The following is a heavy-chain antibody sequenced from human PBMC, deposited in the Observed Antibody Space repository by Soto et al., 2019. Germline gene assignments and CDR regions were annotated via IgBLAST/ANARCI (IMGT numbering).Heavy chain of an antibody. J-gene: IGHJ5*02. CDR3: ARNKLWFGEGLFDP. D-gene: IGHD3-10*01. Sequence: GGSLRLSCAASGFTFSSYGMHWVRQAPGKGLEWVAFLWFDGSNKYHADSVKGRFTISRDISKNTLYLQMNSLRAEDTAVYYCARNKLWFGEGLFDPWGQGTLVTVS. CDR2: LWFDGSNK. CDR1: GFTFSSYG. V-gene: IGHV3-33*01.